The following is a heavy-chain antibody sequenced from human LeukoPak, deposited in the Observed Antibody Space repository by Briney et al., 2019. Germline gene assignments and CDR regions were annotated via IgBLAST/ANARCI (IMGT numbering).Heavy chain of an antibody. CDR2: ISRSGSTI. CDR3: ARDGYNSRFDY. CDR1: GFTFSDY. V-gene: IGHV3-11*04. Sequence: GGSLRLSCAASGFTFSDYMSWIRQAPGKGLEWVSYISRSGSTIYYADSVKGRFTISRHNAKNSLYLQMNSLGAEDTAVYYCARDGYNSRFDYWGQGTLVTVSS. J-gene: IGHJ4*02. D-gene: IGHD5-24*01.